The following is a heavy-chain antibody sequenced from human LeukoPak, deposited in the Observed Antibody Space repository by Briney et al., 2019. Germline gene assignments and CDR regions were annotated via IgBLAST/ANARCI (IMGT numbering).Heavy chain of an antibody. CDR2: IFYSGST. D-gene: IGHD3-22*01. J-gene: IGHJ3*02. CDR1: GGSISTSNYY. Sequence: PSETLSLTCTVSGGSISTSNYYWGWIRQPPGKGLEWIGNIFYSGSTYYSPSLKSRVTISLDTSRNQFSLKLSSVTAADTAVYYCASRTVYDSSGYYQDAFDIWGQGTMVTVSS. V-gene: IGHV4-39*07. CDR3: ASRTVYDSSGYYQDAFDI.